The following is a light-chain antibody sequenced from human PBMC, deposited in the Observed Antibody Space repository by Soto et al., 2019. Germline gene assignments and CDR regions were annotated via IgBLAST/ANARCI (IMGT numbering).Light chain of an antibody. CDR3: SSYSGAYSNVI. CDR2: GVT. V-gene: IGLV2-8*01. CDR1: YNDVGDYNY. Sequence: QSALTQPPSAAGSPVQSVTISCAGTYNDVGDYNYVSWYQQLPGKVPKLLIYGVTERPSGVPGRFSGSKSGNTASLTVSDLHPADEAIYYCSSYSGAYSNVIFGGGTKLTVL. J-gene: IGLJ2*01.